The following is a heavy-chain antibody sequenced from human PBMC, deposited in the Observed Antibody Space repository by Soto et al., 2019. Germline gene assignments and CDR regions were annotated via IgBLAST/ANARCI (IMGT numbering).Heavy chain of an antibody. V-gene: IGHV4-59*08. CDR3: ARGLVIRPYYYHGMDV. CDR1: GGSISSFY. D-gene: IGHD3-9*01. Sequence: PSETLSLTCAVSGGSISSFYWSWIRQPPGKGLEWIGYIYYSGITNYNPSLKSRVSVSRDTSKNQLSLKLSSVTTTDTAVYYCARGLVIRPYYYHGMDVWGQGTTVTVSS. CDR2: IYYSGIT. J-gene: IGHJ6*02.